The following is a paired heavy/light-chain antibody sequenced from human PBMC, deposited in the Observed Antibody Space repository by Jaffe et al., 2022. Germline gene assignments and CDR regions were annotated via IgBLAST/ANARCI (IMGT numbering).Heavy chain of an antibody. J-gene: IGHJ3*02. D-gene: IGHD4-17*01. CDR3: AKGSTTVTTAFDI. CDR1: GFTFSNYA. V-gene: IGHV3-23*01. CDR2: INDSGGST. Sequence: EVQLLESGGGLVQPGGSLRLSCAASGFTFSNYAMTWVRQAPGKGLEWVSTINDSGGSTYYADFVKGRFTISRDNSKNTLYLQMNSLRAEATAIYYCAKGSTTVTTAFDIWGQGTMVTVSS.
Light chain of an antibody. CDR3: QVWDSTSDHWV. Sequence: SYVLTQPPSVSVAPGKTARITCGGNSIDTKSVHWYQQKPGQAPVLVIYYNNDRPSGIPERFSGSNSGNTATLIISRVEAGDEADYYCQVWDSTSDHWVFGGGTKLTVL. V-gene: IGLV3-21*04. CDR1: SIDTKS. J-gene: IGLJ3*02. CDR2: YNN.